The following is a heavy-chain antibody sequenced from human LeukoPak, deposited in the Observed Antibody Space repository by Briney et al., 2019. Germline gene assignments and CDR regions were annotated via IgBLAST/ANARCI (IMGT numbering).Heavy chain of an antibody. J-gene: IGHJ4*02. CDR3: ARILSYGSGWVDY. Sequence: SETLSLTCAVYGGSSSGYYWSWIRQPPGKGLKCIRDIYYSGSTDYNPSLKSRVTISVDTSKNQFSLKLSSVTAADTAVYYCARILSYGSGWVDYWGQGTLVTVSS. CDR2: IYYSGST. D-gene: IGHD6-19*01. V-gene: IGHV4-59*01. CDR1: GGSSSGYY.